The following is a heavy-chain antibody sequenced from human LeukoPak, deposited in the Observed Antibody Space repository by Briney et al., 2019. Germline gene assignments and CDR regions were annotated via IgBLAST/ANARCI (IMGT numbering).Heavy chain of an antibody. CDR1: RFTFTSSA. J-gene: IGHJ4*02. D-gene: IGHD3-10*01. CDR2: IVVGSGNT. V-gene: IGHV1-58*02. CDR3: AADLMVRGVIDY. Sequence: SVKVSCKASRFTFTSSAMQWVRQARGQRLEWIGWIVVGSGNTNYAQKFQERVTITRDMSTSTAYMELSSLRSEDTAVYYCAADLMVRGVIDYWGQGTLVTVSS.